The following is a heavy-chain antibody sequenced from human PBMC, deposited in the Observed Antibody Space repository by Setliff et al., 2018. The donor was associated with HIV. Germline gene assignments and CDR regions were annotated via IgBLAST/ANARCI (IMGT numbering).Heavy chain of an antibody. J-gene: IGHJ6*02. CDR3: ARDSPTHSTPGFRDFYVLDV. V-gene: IGHV3-30*02. CDR1: RFSLFRDYG. D-gene: IGHD2-15*01. Sequence: PGGSLRLSCVASRFSLFRDYGMHWVRQAPGKGLEWVAFIRFDGSYKYYADSVEGRFTISRDNSKNTVFLQMSSLRVEDTAVYFCARDSPTHSTPGFRDFYVLDVWGQGTPVTVSS. CDR2: IRFDGSYK.